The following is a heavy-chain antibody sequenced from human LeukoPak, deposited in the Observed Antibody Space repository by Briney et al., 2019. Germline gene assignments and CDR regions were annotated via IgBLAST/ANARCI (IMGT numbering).Heavy chain of an antibody. D-gene: IGHD2-21*02. CDR3: ARASDSGDWHLGY. CDR1: GDFISRYY. J-gene: IGHJ4*02. Sequence: PSETLSLTCTVSGDFISRYYWSWIRQSPGKGLEWIGYVYDRGGTNYNPSLKRRAIISADTSKNQFSLKVTSVTAADTAVYYCARASDSGDWHLGYWGQGTLVTVSS. V-gene: IGHV4-59*01. CDR2: VYDRGGT.